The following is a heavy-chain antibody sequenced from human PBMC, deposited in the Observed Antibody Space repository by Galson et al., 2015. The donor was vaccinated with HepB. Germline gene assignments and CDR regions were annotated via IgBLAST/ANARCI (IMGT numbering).Heavy chain of an antibody. CDR3: AREVDSGYRGYFDY. V-gene: IGHV3-30-3*01. Sequence: SLRLSCAASGFTFSSYAMHWVRQAPGKGLEWVAVISYDGSNKYYADSAKGRFTISRDNSKNTLYLQMNSLRAEDTAVYYCAREVDSGYRGYFDYWGQGTLVTVSS. CDR1: GFTFSSYA. J-gene: IGHJ4*02. D-gene: IGHD5-12*01. CDR2: ISYDGSNK.